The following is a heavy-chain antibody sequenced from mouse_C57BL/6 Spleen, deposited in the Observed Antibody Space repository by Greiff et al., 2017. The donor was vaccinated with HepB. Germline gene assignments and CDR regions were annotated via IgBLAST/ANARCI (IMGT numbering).Heavy chain of an antibody. CDR3: ARRVYDGYYCYDY. CDR1: GYTFTDYN. Sequence: EVQLQQSGPELVKPGASVKIPCKASGYTFTDYNMDWVKQSHGKSLEWIGDINPNNGGTIYNQKFKGKATLTVDKSSSTAYMELRSLTSEDTAVYYCARRVYDGYYCYDYWGQGTTLTVSS. D-gene: IGHD2-3*01. V-gene: IGHV1-18*01. CDR2: INPNNGGT. J-gene: IGHJ2*01.